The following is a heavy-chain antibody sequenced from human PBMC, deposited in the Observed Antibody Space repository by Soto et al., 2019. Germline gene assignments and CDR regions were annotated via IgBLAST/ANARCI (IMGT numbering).Heavy chain of an antibody. J-gene: IGHJ5*02. CDR2: INPNSGIT. Sequence: QVQVVQSGAEVKKPGASVKISCKASGYRFTSYYMHWVRQAPGQGLEWMGIINPNSGITNYAQNFQGRGTMTRDTSTSRVYMELSSLKSEDTAVYYCARSRGAAAGINWFDPWGQGTLVTVSS. D-gene: IGHD6-13*01. CDR3: ARSRGAAAGINWFDP. V-gene: IGHV1-46*03. CDR1: GYRFTSYY.